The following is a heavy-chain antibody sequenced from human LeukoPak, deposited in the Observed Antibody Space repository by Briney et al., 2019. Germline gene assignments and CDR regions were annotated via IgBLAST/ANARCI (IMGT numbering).Heavy chain of an antibody. J-gene: IGHJ6*03. CDR3: ARDQLGYSSSSGYYYYMDV. Sequence: ASVKVSCKASGYTFTGYYMHWVRQAPGQGLEWMGWINPNSGGTNYAQKFQGRVTMTRDTSISTAYMELSRLRSDDTAVYYCARDQLGYSSSSGYYYYMDVWGKGTTVTVSS. CDR1: GYTFTGYY. V-gene: IGHV1-2*02. D-gene: IGHD6-6*01. CDR2: INPNSGGT.